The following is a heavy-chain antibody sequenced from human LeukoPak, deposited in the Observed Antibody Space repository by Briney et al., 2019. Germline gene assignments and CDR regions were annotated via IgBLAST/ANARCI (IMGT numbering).Heavy chain of an antibody. Sequence: TGGSLRLSCAASGFTFSSYSMNWVRQAPGKGLEWVSYISSSSSTIYYADSVKGRFTISRDNAKNSLYLQMNSLRAEDTAVYYCARDQEVVRWDFYYYYMDVWGKGTTVTVSS. CDR2: ISSSSSTI. D-gene: IGHD2-15*01. CDR1: GFTFSSYS. J-gene: IGHJ6*03. CDR3: ARDQEVVRWDFYYYYMDV. V-gene: IGHV3-48*01.